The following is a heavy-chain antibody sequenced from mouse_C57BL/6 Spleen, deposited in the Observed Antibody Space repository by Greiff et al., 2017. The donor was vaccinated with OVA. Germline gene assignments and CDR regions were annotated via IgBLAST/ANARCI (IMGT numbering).Heavy chain of an antibody. J-gene: IGHJ1*03. CDR2: IDPSDSET. CDR1: GYTFTSYW. D-gene: IGHD1-1*01. V-gene: IGHV1-52*01. Sequence: QVQLQQSGAELVRPGSSVKLSCKASGYTFTSYWMHWVKQRPIQGLEWIGNIDPSDSETHYNQKFKDKATLTVDKSSSTAYMQLSSLTSEDSAVYYCARPDYYGSSDWYFDVWGTGTTVTVSS. CDR3: ARPDYYGSSDWYFDV.